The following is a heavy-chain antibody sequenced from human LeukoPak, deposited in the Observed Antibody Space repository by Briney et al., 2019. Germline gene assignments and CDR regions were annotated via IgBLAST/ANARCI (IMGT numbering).Heavy chain of an antibody. CDR3: AKVHRISIIAVFINPDYGLDV. J-gene: IGHJ6*02. CDR2: ISGSGTRT. V-gene: IGHV3-23*01. Sequence: PGGSLRLSCAASGFSFNNYAMTWVRQAPGKGLEWVSGISGSGTRTNYADSVKGRFTISRDTSRNTVHLQMSSLRAEDTAVYYCAKVHRISIIAVFINPDYGLDVWGQGTTVTVSS. CDR1: GFSFNNYA. D-gene: IGHD3-3*02.